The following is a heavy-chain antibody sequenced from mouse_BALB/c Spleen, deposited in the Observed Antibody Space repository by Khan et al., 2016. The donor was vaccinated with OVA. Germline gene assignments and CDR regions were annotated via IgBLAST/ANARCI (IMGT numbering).Heavy chain of an antibody. CDR2: ISYSGST. CDR3: ARGNYYGYAMDY. CDR1: GYSITSNYA. J-gene: IGHJ4*01. Sequence: EVQLQESGPGLVKPSQSLSLTCTVTGYSITSNYAWNRIRQFPGNKLEWMGYISYSGSTNYNPSLKSRISITRDTSKNQFFLQLNSVTTEDTATYYWARGNYYGYAMDYWGQGTSITVSS. D-gene: IGHD1-1*01. V-gene: IGHV3-2*02.